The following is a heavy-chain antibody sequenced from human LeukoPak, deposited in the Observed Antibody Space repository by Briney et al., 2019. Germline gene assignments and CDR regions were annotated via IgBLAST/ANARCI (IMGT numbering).Heavy chain of an antibody. V-gene: IGHV4-30-2*01. CDR1: GGSISSGGYS. J-gene: IGHJ6*04. CDR3: AGEIFWGGYGMDV. Sequence: KTSQTLSLTCAVSGGSISSGGYSWSWIRQPPGKGLEWIGYIYHSGSTYYNPSLKSRVTISVDRSKNQFSLKLSSVTAADTAVYYCAGEIFWGGYGMDVWGKGTTVTVSS. D-gene: IGHD3-9*01. CDR2: IYHSGST.